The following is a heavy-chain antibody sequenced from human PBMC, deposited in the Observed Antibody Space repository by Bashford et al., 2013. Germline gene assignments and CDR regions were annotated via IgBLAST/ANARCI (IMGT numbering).Heavy chain of an antibody. CDR2: ISTYNGDT. Sequence: ASVKVSCKTSGYTFSNYGISWLRRAPGQGLEWMGWISTYNGDTKYAQKFEGRITMTTDTSTSTAYMELSSLRSDDTAVYYCATTPQLVDLNGWFDPWGQGTLVTVSS. J-gene: IGHJ5*02. D-gene: IGHD6-6*01. CDR3: ATTPQLVDLNGWFDP. V-gene: IGHV1-18*01. CDR1: GYTFSNYG.